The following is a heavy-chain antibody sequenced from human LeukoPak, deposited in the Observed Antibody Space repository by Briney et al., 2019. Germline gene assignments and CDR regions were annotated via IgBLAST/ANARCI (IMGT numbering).Heavy chain of an antibody. CDR3: ARRHPDYYYGMDV. V-gene: IGHV5-51*01. Sequence: GVWLQSSSHASGYSVTSYCISGARPVPGKGREWRGIIYPGDSDTRYSPSFQGQVTISADKSISTAYLQWSSLKASDTAMYYCARRHPDYYYGMDVWGQGTTVTVSS. CDR2: IYPGDSDT. CDR1: GYSVTSYC. J-gene: IGHJ6*02.